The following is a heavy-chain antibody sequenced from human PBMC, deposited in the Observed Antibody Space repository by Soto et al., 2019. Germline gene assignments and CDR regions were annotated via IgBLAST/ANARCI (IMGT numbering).Heavy chain of an antibody. J-gene: IGHJ1*01. V-gene: IGHV4-59*08. Sequence: KTSETLSLTCTVSGGSISSYYWSWIRQPPGKGLEWIGYIYYSGSTNYNPSLKSRVTISVDTSKNQFSLKLSSVTAADTAVYYCARHYYDSSGYYSSEYFQHWGQGTLVTVS. D-gene: IGHD3-22*01. CDR2: IYYSGST. CDR1: GGSISSYY. CDR3: ARHYYDSSGYYSSEYFQH.